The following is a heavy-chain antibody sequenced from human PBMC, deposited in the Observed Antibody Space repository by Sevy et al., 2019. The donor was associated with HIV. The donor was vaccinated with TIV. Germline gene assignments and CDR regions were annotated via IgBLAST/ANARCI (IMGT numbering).Heavy chain of an antibody. CDR1: GGSISSGSYY. CDR2: IYTSGST. Sequence: SETLSLTCTVSGGSISSGSYYWSWIRQPAGKGLEWIGRIYTSGSTNYNPHLKSRVTMSVDTSKNQFYLKLSSVTAADTAVYYCARATVTTQAIDYWGQGTLVTVSS. V-gene: IGHV4-61*02. D-gene: IGHD4-17*01. CDR3: ARATVTTQAIDY. J-gene: IGHJ4*02.